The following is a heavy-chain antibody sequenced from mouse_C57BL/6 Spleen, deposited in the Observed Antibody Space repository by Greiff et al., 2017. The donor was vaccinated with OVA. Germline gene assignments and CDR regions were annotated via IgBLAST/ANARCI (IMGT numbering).Heavy chain of an antibody. V-gene: IGHV5-12*01. Sequence: EVMLVESGGGLVQPGGSLKLSCAASGFTFSDYYMSWVRQTPETRLEWVAYISNGGGSTYYPDTVKGRFTISRDNAKNTLYLQLSRLKSEDTAMYYCARHGIYYGYERFAYWGQGTLVTVSA. CDR2: ISNGGGST. D-gene: IGHD2-2*01. J-gene: IGHJ3*01. CDR3: ARHGIYYGYERFAY. CDR1: GFTFSDYY.